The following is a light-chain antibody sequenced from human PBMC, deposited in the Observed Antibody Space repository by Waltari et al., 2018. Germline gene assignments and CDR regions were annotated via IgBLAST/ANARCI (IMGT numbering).Light chain of an antibody. J-gene: IGLJ3*02. Sequence: QSVVTQPPSASGTPGPRAAISCPGNTSTIRTLLLSLYQPLPGTAPKLLTYGKKQRPSGLPDRFSGAKSGTSATLDISGLRCEDEAYYYCARWDDTLSGWVFCGRTNLTVL. CDR2: GKK. V-gene: IGLV1-47*01. CDR1: TSTIRTLL. CDR3: ARWDDTLSGWV.